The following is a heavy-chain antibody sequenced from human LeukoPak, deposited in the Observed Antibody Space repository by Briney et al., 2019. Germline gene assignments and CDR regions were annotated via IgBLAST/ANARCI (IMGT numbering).Heavy chain of an antibody. D-gene: IGHD6-19*01. Sequence: GSLRLSCAASGFTFDDYAMNWVGQAPGKGLEWVSLISGDGGRKYYEDSVKGGFTISRDNRKNSLYLQMNSLRTEDTAFYYCAKDIGMGSGCYFDYWGQGTLVTVSS. CDR3: AKDIGMGSGCYFDY. V-gene: IGHV3-43*02. CDR2: ISGDGGRK. CDR1: GFTFDDYA. J-gene: IGHJ4*02.